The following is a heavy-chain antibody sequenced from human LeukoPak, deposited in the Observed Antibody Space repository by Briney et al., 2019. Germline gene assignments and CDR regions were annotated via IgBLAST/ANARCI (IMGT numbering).Heavy chain of an antibody. CDR3: ARVQMVRGVLIPEYFQH. J-gene: IGHJ1*01. CDR1: GYTFTSYG. D-gene: IGHD3-10*01. CDR2: ISAYNGDT. Sequence: ASVTVSCTSSGYTFTSYGISWVRQAPGQGLEWMGWISAYNGDTNDAQKFQGRVTMSTETSTSTAYMELRSLRSDDTAVYYCARVQMVRGVLIPEYFQHWGQGTLVTVSS. V-gene: IGHV1-18*01.